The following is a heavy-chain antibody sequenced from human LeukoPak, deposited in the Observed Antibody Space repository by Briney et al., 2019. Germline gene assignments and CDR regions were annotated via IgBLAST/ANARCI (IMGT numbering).Heavy chain of an antibody. D-gene: IGHD5-18*01. V-gene: IGHV4-34*01. J-gene: IGHJ6*03. Sequence: SETLSLTCAVYGGSFSGYYWSWIRQPPGKGLEWIGEINHSGSTNYNPSLKSRVTISVDTSKNQFSLKLSSVTAADTAVYYCARKAEDTVGYYYYMDVWGKGTTVTVSS. CDR2: INHSGST. CDR3: ARKAEDTVGYYYYMDV. CDR1: GGSFSGYY.